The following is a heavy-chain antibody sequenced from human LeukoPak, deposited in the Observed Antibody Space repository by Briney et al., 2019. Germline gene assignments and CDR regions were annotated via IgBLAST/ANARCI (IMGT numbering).Heavy chain of an antibody. D-gene: IGHD3-22*01. CDR2: IKQDGSEK. CDR3: ARDLTTMIVVGAFDI. J-gene: IGHJ3*02. CDR1: GFTFSSYW. V-gene: IGHV3-7*01. Sequence: GGSRRLSCAASGFTFSSYWMSWVRQAPGKGLEWVANIKQDGSEKYYVDSVKGRFTISRDNAKNSLYLQMNSLRAEDTAVYYCARDLTTMIVVGAFDIWGQGTMVTVSS.